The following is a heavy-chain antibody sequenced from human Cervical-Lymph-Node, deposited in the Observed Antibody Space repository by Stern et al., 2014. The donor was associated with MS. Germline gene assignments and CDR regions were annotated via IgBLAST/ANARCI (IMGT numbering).Heavy chain of an antibody. CDR1: GFTFTSSA. CDR3: AAGSSSWYYFDY. Sequence: QLGQSGPEVKKPGTSVKVSCKASGFTFTSSAVQWVRQARGQRLEWIGWIVVGSGNPNYAQKFQERVTITRDMSTSTAYMELSSLRSEDTAVYYCAAGSSSWYYFDYWGQGTLVTVSS. CDR2: IVVGSGNP. J-gene: IGHJ4*02. D-gene: IGHD6-13*01. V-gene: IGHV1-58*01.